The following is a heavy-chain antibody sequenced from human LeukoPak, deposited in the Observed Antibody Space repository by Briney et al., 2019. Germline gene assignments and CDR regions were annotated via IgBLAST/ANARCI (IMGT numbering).Heavy chain of an antibody. Sequence: SETLSLTCTVSGGSISSYYWSWIRQPAGKGLEWIGRIYTSGSTNYNPSLKSRVTMSVDTSKNQFSLKLSSVTAADTAVYCCARVKRGANYDFWSGLNWFDPWGQGTLVTVSS. J-gene: IGHJ5*02. V-gene: IGHV4-4*07. D-gene: IGHD3-3*01. CDR1: GGSISSYY. CDR2: IYTSGST. CDR3: ARVKRGANYDFWSGLNWFDP.